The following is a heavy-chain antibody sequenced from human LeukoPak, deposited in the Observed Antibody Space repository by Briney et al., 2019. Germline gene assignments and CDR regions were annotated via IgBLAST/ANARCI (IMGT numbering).Heavy chain of an antibody. CDR3: ATIGLP. J-gene: IGHJ5*02. D-gene: IGHD1-26*01. Sequence: GGSLRLSCAASGFTFSSYAMHWGRQAPGKGLEYVSAISSDGDSTYYASSVKGRFTVSRDNSKKTLYLHMGSLRAEDMAVYYCATIGLPWGQGTLVTVSS. CDR2: ISSDGDST. V-gene: IGHV3-64*01. CDR1: GFTFSSYA.